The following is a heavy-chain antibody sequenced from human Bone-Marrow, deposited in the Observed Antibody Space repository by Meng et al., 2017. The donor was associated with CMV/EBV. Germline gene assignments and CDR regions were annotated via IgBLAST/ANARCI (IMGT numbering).Heavy chain of an antibody. CDR1: FRSYA. CDR3: ARGGRLRYCSGGSCALFDY. V-gene: IGHV3-30*04. D-gene: IGHD2-15*01. J-gene: IGHJ4*02. Sequence: FRSYAMHWVRQAPGKWLEWVAVISYDGSNKYYADSVKGRFTISRDNSKNTLYLQMNSLRAEDTAVYYCARGGRLRYCSGGSCALFDYWGQGTLVTVSS. CDR2: ISYDGSNK.